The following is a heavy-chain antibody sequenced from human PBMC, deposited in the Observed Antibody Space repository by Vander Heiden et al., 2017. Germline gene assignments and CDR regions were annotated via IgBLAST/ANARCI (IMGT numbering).Heavy chain of an antibody. CDR2: IIPIFGTA. CDR3: AKRITMVRGVKTYYYYGMDV. Sequence: QVQLVQSGAEVKKPGSSVKVSCKASGGTFSSYAISWVRQAPGQGLEWMGGIIPIFGTANYAQKFQGRVTITADESTSTAYMELSSLRSEDTAVYYCAKRITMVRGVKTYYYYGMDVWCQGTTVTVSS. D-gene: IGHD3-10*01. V-gene: IGHV1-69*01. CDR1: GGTFSSYA. J-gene: IGHJ6*02.